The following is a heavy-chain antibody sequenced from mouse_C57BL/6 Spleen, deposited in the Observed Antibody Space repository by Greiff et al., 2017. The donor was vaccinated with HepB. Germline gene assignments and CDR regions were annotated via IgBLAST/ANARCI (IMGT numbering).Heavy chain of an antibody. CDR2: IYPGDGDT. J-gene: IGHJ3*01. V-gene: IGHV1-82*01. CDR3: ARSSGRGSFAY. CDR1: GYAFSSSW. D-gene: IGHD1-3*01. Sequence: QVQLQQSGPELVKPGASVKISCKASGYAFSSSWMNWVKQRPGKGLEWIGRIYPGDGDTNYNGKFKGKATLTADKSSSTAYMQLSSLTSEDSAVYFCARSSGRGSFAYWGQGTLVTVSA.